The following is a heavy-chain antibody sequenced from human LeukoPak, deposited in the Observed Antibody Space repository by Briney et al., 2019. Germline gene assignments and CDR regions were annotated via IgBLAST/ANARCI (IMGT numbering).Heavy chain of an antibody. CDR2: IWYDGSNK. Sequence: GGSLRLSCAASGFTFSSYGMHWVRQAPGKGLEWVAVIWYDGSNKYYADSVKGRFTISRDNAKNSLYLQMNSLRAEDTAVYYCARDIVPAALTNWFDPWGQGTLVTVSS. J-gene: IGHJ5*02. CDR1: GFTFSSYG. D-gene: IGHD2-2*01. CDR3: ARDIVPAALTNWFDP. V-gene: IGHV3-33*01.